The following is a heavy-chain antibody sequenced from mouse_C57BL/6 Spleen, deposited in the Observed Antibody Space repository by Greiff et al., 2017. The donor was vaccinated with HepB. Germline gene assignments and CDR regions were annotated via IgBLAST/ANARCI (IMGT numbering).Heavy chain of an antibody. CDR1: GYTFTSYW. Sequence: VQLQQPGAELVKPGASVKMSCKASGYTFTSYWITWVKQRPGQGLEWIGDIYPGSGSTNYNEKFKSKATLTVDTSSSTAYMQLSSLTSEDSAVYYCARGGIYYDYDGGAHYFDYWGQGTTLTVSS. J-gene: IGHJ2*01. V-gene: IGHV1-55*01. D-gene: IGHD2-4*01. CDR2: IYPGSGST. CDR3: ARGGIYYDYDGGAHYFDY.